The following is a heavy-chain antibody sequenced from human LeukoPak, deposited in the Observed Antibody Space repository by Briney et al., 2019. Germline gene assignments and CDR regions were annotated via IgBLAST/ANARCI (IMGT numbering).Heavy chain of an antibody. CDR1: GFSLSTSGVG. D-gene: IGHD3-10*01. CDR2: IYWDDDK. CDR3: AHGRAMVRGVIIRYDY. V-gene: IGHV2-5*02. J-gene: IGHJ4*02. Sequence: ESGPTLVNPTQTLTLTCTFSGFSLSTSGVGVGWIRQPPGKALEWLALIYWDDDKRYSPSLKSRLTITRDTSKNQVVLTMTNMDPVDTATYYRAHGRAMVRGVIIRYDYWGQGTLVTVSS.